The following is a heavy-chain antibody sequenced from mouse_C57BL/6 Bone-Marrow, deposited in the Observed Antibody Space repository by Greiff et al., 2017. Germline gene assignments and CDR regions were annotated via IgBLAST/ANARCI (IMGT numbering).Heavy chain of an antibody. Sequence: VQLVESGAELVKPGASVKISCKASGYAFSSYWMNWVKQRPGKGLEWIGQIYPGDGDTNYNGKFKGKATLTADKSSSTAYMQLSSLTSEDSAVYCCASEIYYYGNFDYWGQGTTLTVSS. V-gene: IGHV1-80*01. CDR3: ASEIYYYGNFDY. D-gene: IGHD1-1*01. J-gene: IGHJ2*01. CDR1: GYAFSSYW. CDR2: IYPGDGDT.